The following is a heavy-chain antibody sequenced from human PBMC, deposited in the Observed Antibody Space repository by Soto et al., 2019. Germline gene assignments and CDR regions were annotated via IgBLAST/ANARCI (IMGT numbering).Heavy chain of an antibody. J-gene: IGHJ5*02. V-gene: IGHV1-69*06. CDR1: GGTFSSYA. D-gene: IGHD5-12*01. Sequence: SVKVSCKASGGTFSSYAISWVRQAPGQGLEWMGGIIPIFGTANYAQKFQGRVTITADKSTSTAYMELSSLRSEDTAVYYCASGRYSGYDSGWFDPWGQGTLVTVSS. CDR3: ASGRYSGYDSGWFDP. CDR2: IIPIFGTA.